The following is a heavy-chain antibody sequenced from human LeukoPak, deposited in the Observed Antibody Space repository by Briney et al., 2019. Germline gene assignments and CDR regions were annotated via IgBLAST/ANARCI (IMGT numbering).Heavy chain of an antibody. J-gene: IGHJ5*02. D-gene: IGHD3-3*01. Sequence: ASVKVSCKASGYTFTAYYMHWVRQAPGQGLEWMGWINPNNGATNYAQKFQGRVTMTRDTSITTAYMELSRLRSDDTAVYYCVRDRYDFWRGVRFDPWGRGTLVTVSS. V-gene: IGHV1-2*02. CDR1: GYTFTAYY. CDR3: VRDRYDFWRGVRFDP. CDR2: INPNNGAT.